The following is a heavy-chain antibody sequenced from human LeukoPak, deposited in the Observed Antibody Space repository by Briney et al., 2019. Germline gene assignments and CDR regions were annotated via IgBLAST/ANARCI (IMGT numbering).Heavy chain of an antibody. CDR3: ASHRGGYGDYGNYYYYGMDV. D-gene: IGHD4-17*01. Sequence: ASGKLSCKVSGYTLTELSMHWVRQAPGKGLEWMGGFDLEDDETIYAQKFQGSVTMTEDTSKDTAYMELSSLRSEDTAVYYCASHRGGYGDYGNYYYYGMDVWGQGTTVTVSS. CDR1: GYTLTELS. J-gene: IGHJ6*02. CDR2: FDLEDDET. V-gene: IGHV1-24*01.